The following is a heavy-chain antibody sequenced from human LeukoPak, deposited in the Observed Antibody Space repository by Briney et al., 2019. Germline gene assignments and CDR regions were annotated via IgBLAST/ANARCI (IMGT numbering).Heavy chain of an antibody. V-gene: IGHV3-23*01. Sequence: QTGGSLRLSCAASGISFSTYAMTWVRQAPGKGLEWVSLISATGGTTYYADSVKGRFTISRDNSNNTLYLQMNSLRAEDTAMYYCARRTMPHAFDIWGQGTMVTVSS. J-gene: IGHJ3*02. CDR3: ARRTMPHAFDI. CDR2: ISATGGTT. D-gene: IGHD2-2*01. CDR1: GISFSTYA.